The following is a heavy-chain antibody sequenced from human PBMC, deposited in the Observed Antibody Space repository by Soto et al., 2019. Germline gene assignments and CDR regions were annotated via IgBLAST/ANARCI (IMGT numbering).Heavy chain of an antibody. CDR2: IYYSGST. D-gene: IGHD3-16*01. CDR1: CGNIGDLG. CDR3: ARHNGPLYVGYYYDMDV. J-gene: IGHJ6*02. V-gene: IGHV4-59*08. Sequence: VVCGNIGDLGGRRIMQQPGKGLEWIGCIYYSGSTNYNPSLKSRVTISVDTSKDQFSLKLSSVTAADTAVYYCARHNGPLYVGYYYDMDVWGQGTTVTVSS.